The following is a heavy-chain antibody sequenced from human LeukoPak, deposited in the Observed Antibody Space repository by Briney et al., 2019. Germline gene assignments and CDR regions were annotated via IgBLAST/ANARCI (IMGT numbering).Heavy chain of an antibody. CDR1: GFTFSNAW. J-gene: IGHJ3*02. Sequence: PGGSLRLSCAASGFTFSNAWMSWVRQAPGKGLEWVGRIKSKTDGGTTDYAAPVKGRFTISRDNSKNTLYLQMNSLRAEDTAVYYCARDRTHETYYGSGSYRGDAFDIWGQGTMVTVSS. CDR3: ARDRTHETYYGSGSYRGDAFDI. CDR2: IKSKTDGGTT. V-gene: IGHV3-15*01. D-gene: IGHD3-10*01.